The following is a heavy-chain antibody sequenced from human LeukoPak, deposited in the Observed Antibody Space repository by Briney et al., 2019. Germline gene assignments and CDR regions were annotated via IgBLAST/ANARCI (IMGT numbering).Heavy chain of an antibody. CDR3: ASPYSSRWYELCY. Sequence: GGTLRLSCAASGFTFSSYSMNWVRQAPGKGLEWVSSISSSSSYIYYADSVKGRFTISRDNAKNSLYLQMNSLRAEDMAVYYCASPYSSRWYELCYWGQGTLVTVSS. CDR2: ISSSSSYI. J-gene: IGHJ4*02. V-gene: IGHV3-21*01. CDR1: GFTFSSYS. D-gene: IGHD6-13*01.